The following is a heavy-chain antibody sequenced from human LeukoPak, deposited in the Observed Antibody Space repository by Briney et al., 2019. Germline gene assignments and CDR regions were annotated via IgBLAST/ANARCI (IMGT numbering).Heavy chain of an antibody. CDR3: ARHAELWSLDY. V-gene: IGHV3-74*01. CDR1: GFTFSSYW. CDR2: INSDGSST. Sequence: GGSLRLSCAASGFTFSSYWMHWVRHALGKGLVWVSRINSDGSSTSYADSVKGRFAISRDNAKNTLYLQMNSRRAETTAVYYCARHAELWSLDYWGQGTLVTVSS. D-gene: IGHD5-18*01. J-gene: IGHJ4*02.